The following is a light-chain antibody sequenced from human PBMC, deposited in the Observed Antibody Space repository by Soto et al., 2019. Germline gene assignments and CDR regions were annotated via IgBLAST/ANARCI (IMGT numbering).Light chain of an antibody. CDR1: QSVGTS. J-gene: IGKJ1*01. CDR3: LQSSNWPPWT. CDR2: DAS. Sequence: EIALTQSPAALPLSPGERATFSCKASQSVGTSLACFQQKPGQAPRLLIYDASVRATVIPARFSGSGSGTEFTLNISRLQPEDIAMYYRLQSSNWPPWTFGRATRVEI. V-gene: IGKV3-11*01.